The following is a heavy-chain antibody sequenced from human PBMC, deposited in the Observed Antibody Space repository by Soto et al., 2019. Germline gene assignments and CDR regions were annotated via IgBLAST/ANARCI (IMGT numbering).Heavy chain of an antibody. V-gene: IGHV3-23*01. Sequence: EVHLLESGGGLVQPGGSLRLSCAASGLALSDYAMTWVRQAPGKGLEWVSDISDGDGATHYADSVKGRFTISRDDSKNTLYLQMDSLRAEDAAVYYCAKGRTFFDFWGQGTLVTVSS. D-gene: IGHD3-16*01. J-gene: IGHJ4*02. CDR1: GLALSDYA. CDR3: AKGRTFFDF. CDR2: ISDGDGAT.